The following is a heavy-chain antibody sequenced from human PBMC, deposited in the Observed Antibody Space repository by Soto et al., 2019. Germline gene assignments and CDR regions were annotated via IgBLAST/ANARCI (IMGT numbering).Heavy chain of an antibody. Sequence: PGGSLRLSCAASGFTFSNSWMHWVRQAPGKGLEWVSDIIDSGGSTYYADSVKGRFTISRDNSKSTLYLQMNSLRAEDTALYYCAKGRSYYYYYGVDVWGQGTTVTVSS. CDR1: GFTFSNSW. J-gene: IGHJ6*02. CDR3: AKGRSYYYYYGVDV. V-gene: IGHV3-23*01. CDR2: IIDSGGST.